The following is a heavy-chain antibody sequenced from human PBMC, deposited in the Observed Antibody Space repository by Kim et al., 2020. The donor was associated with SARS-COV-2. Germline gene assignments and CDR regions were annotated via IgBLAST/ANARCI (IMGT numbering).Heavy chain of an antibody. D-gene: IGHD3-10*01. V-gene: IGHV1-2*02. Sequence: NYAKQIPGRVNMTRDPSISPAYMELSRLRSDDTAVYYCARAYGSGYNWFDPWGQGTLVTVSS. CDR3: ARAYGSGYNWFDP. J-gene: IGHJ5*02.